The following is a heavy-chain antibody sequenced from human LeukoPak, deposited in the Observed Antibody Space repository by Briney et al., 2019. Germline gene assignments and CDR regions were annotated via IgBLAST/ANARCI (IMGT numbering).Heavy chain of an antibody. J-gene: IGHJ4*02. Sequence: PGGSLRLSCAASGVTLSSYAMSWARQAPGKGLEWVSGISSSGSGGNTYYADSVKGRFTISRDSSKNTLFLHMNTLRAEDTAVYYCANSVGYYAPFDYWGQGTLVTVSS. V-gene: IGHV3-23*01. CDR2: ISSSGSGGNT. CDR3: ANSVGYYAPFDY. CDR1: GVTLSSYA. D-gene: IGHD1-26*01.